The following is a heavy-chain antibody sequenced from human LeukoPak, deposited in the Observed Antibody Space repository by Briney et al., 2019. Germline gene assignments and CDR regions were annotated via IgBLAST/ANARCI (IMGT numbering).Heavy chain of an antibody. V-gene: IGHV3-30-3*01. D-gene: IGHD1-26*01. Sequence: SGGSLRLSCAASGLTFSSYAMHWVRQAPGKGLEWVAVISYDGSNKYCADSVKGRFTISRDNSKNTLYLQMNSLRAEDTAVYYCARDIVGASDYWGQGTLVTVSS. J-gene: IGHJ4*02. CDR3: ARDIVGASDY. CDR1: GLTFSSYA. CDR2: ISYDGSNK.